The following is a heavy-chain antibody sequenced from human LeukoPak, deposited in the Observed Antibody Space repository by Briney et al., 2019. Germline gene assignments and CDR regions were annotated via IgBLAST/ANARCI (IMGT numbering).Heavy chain of an antibody. CDR2: ISGSGGST. CDR3: AKDLYYYGSGSPLDY. J-gene: IGHJ4*02. D-gene: IGHD3-10*01. Sequence: GGSLRLSCAASGFTFSSYAMSWVRQAPEKGLEWVSAISGSGGSTYYADSVKGRFTISRDNSKNTLYLQMNSLRAEDTAVYYCAKDLYYYGSGSPLDYWGQGTLVTVSS. V-gene: IGHV3-23*01. CDR1: GFTFSSYA.